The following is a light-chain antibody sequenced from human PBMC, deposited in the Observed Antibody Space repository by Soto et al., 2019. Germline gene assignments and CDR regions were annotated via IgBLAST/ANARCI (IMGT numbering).Light chain of an antibody. CDR3: QQRSNWLT. CDR1: QSVSSY. CDR2: DAS. V-gene: IGKV3-11*01. J-gene: IGKJ4*01. Sequence: EIVLTQSPATLSLSPGERATLSCRASQSVSSYLAWYQQKPGQAPRLLIYDASNRATGIPARFSGSRSGTALPLTISSLEPEDFAVYYCQQRSNWLTFGGGTKVEIK.